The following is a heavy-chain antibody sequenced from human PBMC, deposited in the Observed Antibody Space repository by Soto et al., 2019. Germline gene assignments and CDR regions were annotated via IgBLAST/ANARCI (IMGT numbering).Heavy chain of an antibody. J-gene: IGHJ4*02. Sequence: EVQLVESGGGLVKPGGSLRLSCAASGFTFSSYSMNWVRQAPGKGLERVSSISSSSSYIYYADSVKGRFTISRDNAKNSLYLQMNSLRAEETAVYYCARGRLATIDGEVVTDYWGQGTLVTVSS. CDR1: GFTFSSYS. CDR2: ISSSSSYI. D-gene: IGHD5-12*01. CDR3: ARGRLATIDGEVVTDY. V-gene: IGHV3-21*01.